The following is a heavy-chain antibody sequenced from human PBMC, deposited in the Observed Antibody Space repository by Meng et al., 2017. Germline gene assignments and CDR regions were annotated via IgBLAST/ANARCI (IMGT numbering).Heavy chain of an antibody. D-gene: IGHD6-19*01. V-gene: IGHV4-38-2*02. CDR3: ARSAGTTSIAVAGTFDY. J-gene: IGHJ4*02. CDR1: GYSISSGYY. CDR2: IYHSGST. Sequence: LSCTVSGYSISSGYYWGWIRQPPGKGLEWIGSIYHSGSTYYNPSLKSRVTISVDTPKNQFSLKLSSVTAADTAVYYCARSAGTTSIAVAGTFDYWGQGTLVTVSS.